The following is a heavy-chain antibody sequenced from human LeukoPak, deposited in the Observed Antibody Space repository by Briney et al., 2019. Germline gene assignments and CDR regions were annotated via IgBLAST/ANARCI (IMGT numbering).Heavy chain of an antibody. Sequence: PGGSLRLSCGGSGFTFSSYAMSWVRQAPGKGLEWVSAISGSGTDTFYANSVKGRFTISRDNPKNTLYLQMNSLRAEDTAVYYCAKGGGSSCYSPSDYWGQGTLGTVSS. CDR3: AKGGGSSCYSPSDY. D-gene: IGHD2-15*01. J-gene: IGHJ4*02. V-gene: IGHV3-23*01. CDR1: GFTFSSYA. CDR2: ISGSGTDT.